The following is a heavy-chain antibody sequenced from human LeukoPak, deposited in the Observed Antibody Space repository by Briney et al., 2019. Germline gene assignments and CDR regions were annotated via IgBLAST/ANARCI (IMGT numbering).Heavy chain of an antibody. V-gene: IGHV4-4*07. CDR3: ARLRFSPYYFDY. CDR1: GGSISSYY. D-gene: IGHD3-3*01. J-gene: IGHJ4*02. Sequence: PSETLSLTCTVSGGSISSYYWSWIRQPAGKGLEWIAHIYTSGSTNYNPSLKRRVTISVDTSKNQFSLRLSSVTAADTAVYYCARLRFSPYYFDYWGQGTLVTVSS. CDR2: IYTSGST.